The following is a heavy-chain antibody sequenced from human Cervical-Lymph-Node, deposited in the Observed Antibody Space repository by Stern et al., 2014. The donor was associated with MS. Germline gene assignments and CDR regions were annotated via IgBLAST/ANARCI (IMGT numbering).Heavy chain of an antibody. V-gene: IGHV3-48*02. J-gene: IGHJ4*02. CDR3: TKDTYGPEDY. CDR1: GFTFTIYT. CDR2: ISSDGSTI. Sequence: VQLVESGGGLVQPGGSLRLSCAASGFTFTIYTMDWVRQAPGKGLEWISYISSDGSTIYYADSVKGRFTISRDNAKNSLYLQMNSLRDEDTAVYYCTKDTYGPEDYWGQGTSVTVSS. D-gene: IGHD3-10*01.